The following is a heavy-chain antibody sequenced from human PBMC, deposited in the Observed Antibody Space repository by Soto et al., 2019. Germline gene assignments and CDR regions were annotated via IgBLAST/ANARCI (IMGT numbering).Heavy chain of an antibody. CDR3: ARGTGDRLRGAGYYYGMDV. J-gene: IGHJ6*02. V-gene: IGHV1-69*13. Sequence: GASVKVSCKASGGTFSSYAISWVRQAPGQGLEWMGGIIPIFGTANYAQKFQGRVTITADESTSTAYMELSSLRSEDTAVYYCARGTGDRLRGAGYYYGMDVWGQGTTVTVS. D-gene: IGHD7-27*01. CDR1: GGTFSSYA. CDR2: IIPIFGTA.